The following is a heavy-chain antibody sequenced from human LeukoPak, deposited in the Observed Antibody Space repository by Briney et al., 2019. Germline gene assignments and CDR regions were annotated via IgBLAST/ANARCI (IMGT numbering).Heavy chain of an antibody. J-gene: IGHJ4*02. CDR1: GGSISSGDYY. CDR2: IYYSGST. Sequence: SETLSLTCTVSGGSISSGDYYWSWIRQPPGKGLEWIGYIYYSGSTYYNPSLKSRVTISVDTSKNQFSLKLSSVTAADTAVYYCARGFPLAPRDNWNYPPNYWGQGTLVTVSS. V-gene: IGHV4-30-4*01. D-gene: IGHD1-7*01. CDR3: ARGFPLAPRDNWNYPPNY.